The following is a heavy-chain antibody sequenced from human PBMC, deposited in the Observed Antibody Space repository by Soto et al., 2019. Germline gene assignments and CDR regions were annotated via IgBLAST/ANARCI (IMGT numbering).Heavy chain of an antibody. Sequence: QVQLQESGPGLVKPSQTLSLTCTVSGGSFSSGGYYWSWIRQHPGKGLEWIGYIYYSGSTYYNTSLKSRVTIALDRSKNQFSLNLSSVTAADTAVYYCALRYDNRFYWGQGTLVTVSS. CDR2: IYYSGST. CDR3: ALRYDNRFY. D-gene: IGHD3-9*01. J-gene: IGHJ4*02. CDR1: GGSFSSGGYY. V-gene: IGHV4-31*03.